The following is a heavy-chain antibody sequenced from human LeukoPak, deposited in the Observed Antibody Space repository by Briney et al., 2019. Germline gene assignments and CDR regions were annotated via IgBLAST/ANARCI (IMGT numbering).Heavy chain of an antibody. D-gene: IGHD2-15*01. CDR1: GGSISSSSYY. J-gene: IGHJ2*01. CDR2: IYYSGST. V-gene: IGHV4-39*07. Sequence: SETLSLTCTVSGGSISSSSYYWGWIRQPPGTGLEWIGSIYYSGSTYYNPSLKSRVTISVDTSKNQFSLKLSSVTAADTAVYYCARAARVCSGGSCYSGWYFDLWGRGTLVTVSS. CDR3: ARAARVCSGGSCYSGWYFDL.